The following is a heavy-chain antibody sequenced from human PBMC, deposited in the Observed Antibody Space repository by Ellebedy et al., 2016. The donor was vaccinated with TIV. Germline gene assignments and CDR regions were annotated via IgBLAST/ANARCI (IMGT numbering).Heavy chain of an antibody. CDR3: AKAGSYAPVGAFDI. CDR1: GFTFSSYA. V-gene: IGHV3-23*01. D-gene: IGHD1-26*01. Sequence: GGSLRLXXAASGFTFSSYAMSWVRQAPGKGLEWVSAISGSGGSTYYADSVKGRFTISRDNSKNTLYLQMNSLRAEDTAVYYCAKAGSYAPVGAFDIWGQGTMVTVSS. CDR2: ISGSGGST. J-gene: IGHJ3*02.